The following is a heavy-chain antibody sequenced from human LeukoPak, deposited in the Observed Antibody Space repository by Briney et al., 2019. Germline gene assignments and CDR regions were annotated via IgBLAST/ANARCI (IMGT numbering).Heavy chain of an antibody. Sequence: GGSLRLSCAASGFTFSSYGMHWVRQAPGKGLEWVAVISYDGSNKCYADSVKGRFTISRDNSKNTLYLQMNSLRAEDTAVYYCARANYLGSCFDYWGQGTLVTVSS. CDR2: ISYDGSNK. CDR1: GFTFSSYG. J-gene: IGHJ4*02. CDR3: ARANYLGSCFDY. V-gene: IGHV3-30*03. D-gene: IGHD6-13*01.